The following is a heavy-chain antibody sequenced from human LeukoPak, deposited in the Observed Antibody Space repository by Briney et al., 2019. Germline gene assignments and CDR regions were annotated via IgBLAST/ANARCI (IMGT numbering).Heavy chain of an antibody. Sequence: KASETLSLTCTVSGASISSHYWGWIRQSPGKGLEWIGYISYSGITNYNPSLKSRVTISVDTSKNHFSLRLSSVTAADTAVYYCASRAHCSGGSCYGNWFDPWGQGTLVTVSS. J-gene: IGHJ5*02. CDR3: ASRAHCSGGSCYGNWFDP. CDR1: GASISSHY. CDR2: ISYSGIT. D-gene: IGHD2-15*01. V-gene: IGHV4-59*11.